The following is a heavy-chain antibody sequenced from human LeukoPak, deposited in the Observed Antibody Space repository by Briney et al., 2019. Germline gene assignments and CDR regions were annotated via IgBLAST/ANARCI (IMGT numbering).Heavy chain of an antibody. V-gene: IGHV3-48*02. CDR3: ARDYGSYSGSADY. Sequence: PGGSLRLSCAASGFSFSSYSMNWVRQAPGKGLEWVSYISSTSSTICYADPVKGRFTISRDNAKNSLYLQMNSLRDEDTALYYCARDYGSYSGSADYWGQGTLVTVSS. J-gene: IGHJ4*02. D-gene: IGHD1-26*01. CDR1: GFSFSSYS. CDR2: ISSTSSTI.